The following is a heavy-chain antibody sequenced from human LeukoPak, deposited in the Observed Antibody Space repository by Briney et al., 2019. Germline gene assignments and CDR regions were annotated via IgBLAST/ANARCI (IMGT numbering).Heavy chain of an antibody. Sequence: GRSLRLSCAASGFTFDDYAMHWVRQAPGKGLEWVSRISWNSGSIGYADSVKGRFTISRDNAKNSLYLQMNSLRAEDTALYYCAKDKGSGVDYWGQGTLVTVSS. CDR1: GFTFDDYA. CDR3: AKDKGSGVDY. CDR2: ISWNSGSI. D-gene: IGHD6-19*01. J-gene: IGHJ4*02. V-gene: IGHV3-9*01.